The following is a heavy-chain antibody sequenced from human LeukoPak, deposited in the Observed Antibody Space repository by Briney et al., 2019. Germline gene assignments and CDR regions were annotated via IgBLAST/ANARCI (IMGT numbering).Heavy chain of an antibody. D-gene: IGHD3-10*01. CDR2: ISYDGSNK. J-gene: IGHJ4*02. CDR3: ARDWRADWFGEHIRGGYFDH. V-gene: IGHV3-30*04. Sequence: GRSLRLSCAASGFTFSSYDMQWVRQAPGTGLEWVAIISYDGSNKYYADSVKGRFTISRDNSKNTLSLQMNSLRAEDTAVYYCARDWRADWFGEHIRGGYFDHWGQGTLVTVSS. CDR1: GFTFSSYD.